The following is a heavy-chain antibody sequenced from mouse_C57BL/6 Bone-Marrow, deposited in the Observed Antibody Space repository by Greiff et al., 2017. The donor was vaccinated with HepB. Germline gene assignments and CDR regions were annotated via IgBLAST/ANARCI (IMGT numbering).Heavy chain of an antibody. V-gene: IGHV14-4*01. CDR2: IDPENGDT. CDR1: GFNIKDDY. CDR3: TPIYYGYDGY. Sequence: EVQRVESGAELVRPGASVKLSCTASGFNIKDDYMHWVKQRPEQGLEWIGWIDPENGDTEYASKFQGKATITADTSSNTAYLQLSSLTSEDTAVYYCTPIYYGYDGYWGQGTTLTVSS. D-gene: IGHD2-2*01. J-gene: IGHJ2*01.